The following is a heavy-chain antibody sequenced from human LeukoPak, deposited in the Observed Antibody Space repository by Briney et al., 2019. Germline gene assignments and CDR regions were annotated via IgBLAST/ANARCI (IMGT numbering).Heavy chain of an antibody. CDR3: ARGAIAVAGTPYYYGMDV. J-gene: IGHJ6*02. CDR1: GFTFSDCY. D-gene: IGHD6-19*01. V-gene: IGHV3-11*01. Sequence: GGSLRLSCAASGFTFSDCYMSWIRQAPGKGLEWVSYISSSGSTIYYADSVKGRFTISRDNAKNSLYLQMNSLRAEDTAVYYCARGAIAVAGTPYYYGMDVWGQGTTVTVSS. CDR2: ISSSGSTI.